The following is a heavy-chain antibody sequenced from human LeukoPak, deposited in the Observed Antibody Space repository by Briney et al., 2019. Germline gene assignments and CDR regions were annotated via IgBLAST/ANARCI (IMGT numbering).Heavy chain of an antibody. CDR1: GASVTSTGYC. V-gene: IGHV4-39*07. D-gene: IGHD1-1*01. CDR2: MYDNGNT. J-gene: IGHJ6*03. CDR3: AREEYAFNSYMDF. Sequence: PSETLSLTCTVSGASVTSTGYCWAWLRQPPGKGLEWIGSMYDNGNTYYNPPARGRVTLSLDTSTNQVSLKLNSVTAADTAVYYCAREEYAFNSYMDFWGKGTTVTVS.